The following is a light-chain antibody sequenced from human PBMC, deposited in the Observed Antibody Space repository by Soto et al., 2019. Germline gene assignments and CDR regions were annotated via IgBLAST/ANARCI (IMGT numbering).Light chain of an antibody. Sequence: SYALTQPPSVSVSPGQTARITCSGDALPKQYAYWYQQKPGQAPVLVIYKDSERPSGIPERFSGSSSGTTVTLTISGVQAEDEADYYCQSADSSGTYVFGTRTKVTVL. CDR3: QSADSSGTYV. CDR1: ALPKQY. CDR2: KDS. V-gene: IGLV3-25*02. J-gene: IGLJ1*01.